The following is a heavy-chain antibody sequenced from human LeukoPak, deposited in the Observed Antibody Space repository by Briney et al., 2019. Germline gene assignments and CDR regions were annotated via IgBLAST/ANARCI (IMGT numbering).Heavy chain of an antibody. D-gene: IGHD4-17*01. CDR2: INTDNGEK. V-gene: IGHV1-3*03. Sequence: ASVKVSCKASGYSFTTYAINWVRQAPGQSLEWMGWINTDNGEKKYSQDFQGRVTISRDTSASTAYMELSSLRSEDMAVYYCARGVWDGDYVPLGPWGQGTLVTVSS. J-gene: IGHJ5*02. CDR3: ARGVWDGDYVPLGP. CDR1: GYSFTTYA.